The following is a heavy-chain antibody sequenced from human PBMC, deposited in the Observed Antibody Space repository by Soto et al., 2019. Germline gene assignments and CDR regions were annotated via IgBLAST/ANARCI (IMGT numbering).Heavy chain of an antibody. V-gene: IGHV4-59*01. D-gene: IGHD5-12*01. CDR2: IYYSGRT. CDR1: GGSITSYY. CDR3: AGAYSDYAPVDY. J-gene: IGHJ4*02. Sequence: SETLSLTCTVSGGSITSYYWSWIRQPPGKGLEWIGYIYYSGRTNYNPSLKSRVTMSVEMSKNQFSLEVSSVTAADTALYYCAGAYSDYAPVDYWGQGTLVTVSS.